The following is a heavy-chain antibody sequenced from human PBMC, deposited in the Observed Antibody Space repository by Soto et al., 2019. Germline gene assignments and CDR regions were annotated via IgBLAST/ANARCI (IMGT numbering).Heavy chain of an antibody. CDR3: ARVERGTATTVVDAFDI. V-gene: IGHV4-34*01. CDR1: GGSVNSGNYY. CDR2: MSHSGGT. Sequence: QVQLQQWGAGLLKPSETLSLTCAVFGGSVNSGNYYWNWIRQPPGKGLEWIGEMSHSGGTHFNPSLQSRVTISVDTSKNQFSLKMSSVTAADTALYYCARVERGTATTVVDAFDIWGPGTMVTVSS. J-gene: IGHJ3*02. D-gene: IGHD1-1*01.